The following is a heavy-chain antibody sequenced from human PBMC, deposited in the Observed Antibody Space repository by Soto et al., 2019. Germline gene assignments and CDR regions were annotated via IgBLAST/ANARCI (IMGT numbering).Heavy chain of an antibody. CDR3: YSDTAVPFCDAPRYYWYGLDV. V-gene: IGHV3-21*01. Sequence: GGSLRLSCAASGFTLSSYSMNWVRQAPGKGLEWVSSISSSSSYIYYADSVKSRFTISRDNAKNSLHLQMNSRSAEDTAVYYYYSDTAVPFCDAPRYYWYGLDVWGKGTTVTVSS. CDR2: ISSSSSYI. CDR1: GFTLSSYS. J-gene: IGHJ6*04. D-gene: IGHD3-22*01.